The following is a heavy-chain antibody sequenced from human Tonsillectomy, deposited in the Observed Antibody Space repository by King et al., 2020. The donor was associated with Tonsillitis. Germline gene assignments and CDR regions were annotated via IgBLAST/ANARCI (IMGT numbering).Heavy chain of an antibody. D-gene: IGHD4-17*01. V-gene: IGHV4-34*01. J-gene: IGHJ4*02. CDR3: ARGRGDYAFWLNYFDS. CDR2: INHSGST. Sequence: VQLQQWGAGLLKPSETLSLTCAVYGGSFSGYYWNWIRQPPGKGLDWMGEINHSGSTNYNPPLKSRVTISVDTSKNQFSLKLSAVTAADTAVYYCARGRGDYAFWLNYFDSWGQGTLVTVSS. CDR1: GGSFSGYY.